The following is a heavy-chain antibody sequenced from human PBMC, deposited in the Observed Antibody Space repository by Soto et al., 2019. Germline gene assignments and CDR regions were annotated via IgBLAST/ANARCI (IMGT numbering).Heavy chain of an antibody. V-gene: IGHV3-15*07. Sequence: EVQLVESGGGLVQPGGSLRLSCAASGFSITNTWMHWVRQAPGKGLEWVGRVKSKADGGTADYAEPVKGRFTVSRDDSKHTQYLQMNSLKMEDKAIYYCNSYPAFWGGHTPLWGQGTLVTVSS. D-gene: IGHD3-3*01. CDR3: NSYPAFWGGHTPL. CDR2: VKSKADGGTA. CDR1: GFSITNTW. J-gene: IGHJ4*02.